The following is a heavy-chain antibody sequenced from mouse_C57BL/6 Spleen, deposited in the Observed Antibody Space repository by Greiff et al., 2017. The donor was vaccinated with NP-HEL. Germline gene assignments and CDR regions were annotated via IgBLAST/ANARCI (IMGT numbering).Heavy chain of an antibody. CDR2: IYPGSGST. CDR1: GYTFTSYW. Sequence: QVQLQQSGAELVKPGASVKMSCKASGYTFTSYWITWVKQRPGQGLEWIGDIYPGSGSTNYNEKFKSKATLTVDKSSSTAYMQLSSLTSEDSAVYYCARVTTVVEDYAMDYWGQGTSVTVSS. V-gene: IGHV1-55*01. J-gene: IGHJ4*01. D-gene: IGHD1-1*01. CDR3: ARVTTVVEDYAMDY.